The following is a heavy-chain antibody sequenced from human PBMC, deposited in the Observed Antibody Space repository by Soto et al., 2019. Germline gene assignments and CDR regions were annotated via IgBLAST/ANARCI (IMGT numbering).Heavy chain of an antibody. CDR3: ATISVASNTEY. D-gene: IGHD5-12*01. CDR1: GFTFSSYA. Sequence: GGSLRLSCAASGFTFSSYAMSWVRQAPGKGLDWVSSTSSNGAATYYGDSVRGRFTFSRDNSKNMLYSQMNSLTAGDTAVYYCATISVASNTEYWGQGTQVTVSS. CDR2: TSSNGAAT. J-gene: IGHJ4*02. V-gene: IGHV3-23*01.